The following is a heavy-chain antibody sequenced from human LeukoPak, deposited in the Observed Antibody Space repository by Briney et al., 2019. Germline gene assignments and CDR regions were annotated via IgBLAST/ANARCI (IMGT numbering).Heavy chain of an antibody. D-gene: IGHD3-10*01. J-gene: IGHJ4*02. CDR3: AKGFYFGARSYRYCAN. Sequence: QSGGSLRLTCAASGFTFNTYAMSWVRQAPGKGLEWVSTIVGSGDSTYYADSVKGRFTISRDNSKNTVYLQTNSLRAEDTAVYYCAKGFYFGARSYRYCANSGQGTLVTVSS. V-gene: IGHV3-23*01. CDR2: IVGSGDST. CDR1: GFTFNTYA.